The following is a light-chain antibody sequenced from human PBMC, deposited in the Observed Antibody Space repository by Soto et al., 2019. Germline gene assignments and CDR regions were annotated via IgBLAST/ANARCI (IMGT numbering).Light chain of an antibody. J-gene: IGLJ2*01. CDR2: DVS. CDR1: SSDVGAYNY. Sequence: QSVLTQPRSVSGSPGQSVTISCTGTSSDVGAYNYVSWYQQYPGKAPKLMIFDVSKRPSGVPDRFSGSKSGNTASLTISGLQAEDEADYYCCSYVGGHAEVFGGGTKLTVL. V-gene: IGLV2-11*01. CDR3: CSYVGGHAEV.